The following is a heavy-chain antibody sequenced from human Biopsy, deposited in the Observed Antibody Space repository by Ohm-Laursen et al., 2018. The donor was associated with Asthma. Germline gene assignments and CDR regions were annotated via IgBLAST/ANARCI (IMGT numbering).Heavy chain of an antibody. Sequence: SEKVSCKAPGGTFSNFAISWVRQAPGQGLEWLGGIMTIFGTTNYAQKFQGRVTITADESTSTAYMEVTSLRSEDTAIYYCARCQVGYSSGWSLLLKKIYYSGMDVWGQGTAVTVSS. CDR3: ARCQVGYSSGWSLLLKKIYYSGMDV. D-gene: IGHD6-19*01. CDR2: IMTIFGTT. J-gene: IGHJ6*02. V-gene: IGHV1-69*13. CDR1: GGTFSNFA.